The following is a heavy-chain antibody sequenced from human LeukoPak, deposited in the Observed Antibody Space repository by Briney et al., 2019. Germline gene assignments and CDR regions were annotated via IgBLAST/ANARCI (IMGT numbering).Heavy chain of an antibody. V-gene: IGHV3-49*04. Sequence: PGGSLRLSCTASGFTFGDYAMSWVRQAPGKGLEWVGFIRSKAFGGTTEYAASVKGRFTISRDDSKRIAYLQMNSLKTEDTAVYYCTRDSGWYDYYYYMDVWGKGTTVTISS. CDR1: GFTFGDYA. D-gene: IGHD6-19*01. J-gene: IGHJ6*03. CDR3: TRDSGWYDYYYYMDV. CDR2: IRSKAFGGTT.